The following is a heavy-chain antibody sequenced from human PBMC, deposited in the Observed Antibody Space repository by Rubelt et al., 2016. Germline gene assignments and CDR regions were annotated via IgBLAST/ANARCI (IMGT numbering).Heavy chain of an antibody. CDR2: IYYSGST. Sequence: QVQLQESGPGLVKPSQTLSLTCAVSGGSISSGGYSWSWIRQPPGKGLEWIGYIYYSGSTYYNSSLKSRVTISLDTSKNHFSLKLGSGTAADTAVYYCAASTARLTTDFDDWGQGTLVTVSS. CDR1: GGSISSGGYS. J-gene: IGHJ4*02. V-gene: IGHV4-30-4*07. CDR3: AASTARLTTDFDD. D-gene: IGHD1-14*01.